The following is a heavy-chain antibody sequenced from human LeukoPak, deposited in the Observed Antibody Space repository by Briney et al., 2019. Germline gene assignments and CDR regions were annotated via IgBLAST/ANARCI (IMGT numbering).Heavy chain of an antibody. CDR3: AREYSNSSASSRHLDY. CDR1: GGSISSYF. CDR2: IYTSAIT. V-gene: IGHV4-4*07. Sequence: KPSETLSLTCNVSGGSISSYFWSWIRQPAGKGLEWIGRIYTSAITNYHPSLKSRVTMSVDTSKNQFSLKLTSVTAADTAVYYCAREYSNSSASSRHLDYWGQGTLVTVSS. J-gene: IGHJ4*02. D-gene: IGHD6-6*01.